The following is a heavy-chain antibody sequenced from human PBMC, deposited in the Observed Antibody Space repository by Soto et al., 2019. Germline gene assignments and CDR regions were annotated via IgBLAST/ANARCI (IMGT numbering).Heavy chain of an antibody. CDR2: ISYDGNRK. J-gene: IGHJ6*02. V-gene: IGHV3-30*18. Sequence: QVQLVESGGGVVQPGMSLRLSCAASGFSFSSYGMHWVRQAPGKGLEWVAVISYDGNRKYYADSVKGRFTISRDASKNTLYLQMNSLRAEDTGVFYCVKERGTEAYGMEFWGQGTTVIVSS. D-gene: IGHD6-13*01. CDR1: GFSFSSYG. CDR3: VKERGTEAYGMEF.